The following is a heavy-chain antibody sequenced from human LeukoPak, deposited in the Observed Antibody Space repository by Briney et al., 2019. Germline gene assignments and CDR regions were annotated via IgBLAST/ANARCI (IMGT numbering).Heavy chain of an antibody. CDR2: IDAFGRP. D-gene: IGHD6-13*01. V-gene: IGHV4-4*07. J-gene: IGHJ5*02. CDR3: AREVAASSTWHSRFDP. Sequence: KASETLSLICTVSGGSITGYYRTWIRQPAGKGLEGIGRIDAFGRPNYRPSLQSRVTMSVDTSKNQFSLNLSSVTAADTAVFYCAREVAASSTWHSRFDPWGQGILVTVSS. CDR1: GGSITGYY.